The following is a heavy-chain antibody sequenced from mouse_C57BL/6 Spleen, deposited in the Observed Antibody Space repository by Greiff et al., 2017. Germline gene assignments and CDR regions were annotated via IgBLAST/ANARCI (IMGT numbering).Heavy chain of an antibody. CDR2: INPNNGGT. D-gene: IGHD1-1*01. J-gene: IGHJ2*01. Sequence: EVQLQQSGPELVKPGASVKMSCKASGYTFTDYNMHWVKQSHGKSLEWIGYINPNNGGTSYNQKFKGKATLTVNKSSSTAYMELRSLTSEDSAVYYCAQVYYYGSSYYFDYWGQGTTLTVSS. V-gene: IGHV1-22*01. CDR1: GYTFTDYN. CDR3: AQVYYYGSSYYFDY.